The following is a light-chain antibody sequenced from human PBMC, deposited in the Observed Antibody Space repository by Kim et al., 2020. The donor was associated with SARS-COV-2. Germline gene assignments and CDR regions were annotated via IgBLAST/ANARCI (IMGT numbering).Light chain of an antibody. CDR3: QQYSSFPYA. CDR2: KAS. CDR1: QSISSW. Sequence: DIQMTQSPSTLSASVGDRVTITCRASQSISSWLAWYQQKPGKAPKVLIYKASNLESGVPSRFSGSGSGTEYTLTIISLQPDDFATYYCQQYSSFPYALGQGPELEI. J-gene: IGKJ2*01. V-gene: IGKV1-5*03.